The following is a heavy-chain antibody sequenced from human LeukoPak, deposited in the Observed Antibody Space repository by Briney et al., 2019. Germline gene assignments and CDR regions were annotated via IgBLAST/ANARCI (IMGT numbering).Heavy chain of an antibody. CDR2: IYYSGTT. D-gene: IGHD6-13*01. Sequence: SETLSLTCTVSDGSISGQYLSWIRQPPGNGLEWIAYIYYSGTTNYNPSLKGRVSISLDTSKNQFSLKVRSMTAADTAVYYCARGHLSGSSHFDSWGQGALVTVSS. J-gene: IGHJ4*02. V-gene: IGHV4-59*11. CDR3: ARGHLSGSSHFDS. CDR1: DGSISGQY.